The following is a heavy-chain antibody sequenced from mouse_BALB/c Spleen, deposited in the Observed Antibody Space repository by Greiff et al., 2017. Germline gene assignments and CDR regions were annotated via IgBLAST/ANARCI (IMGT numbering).Heavy chain of an antibody. CDR3: ARGYDYDDADVYYYAMDY. D-gene: IGHD2-4*01. V-gene: IGHV5-6-5*01. Sequence: EVQVVESGGGLVKPGGSLKLSCAASGFTFSSYAMSWVRQTPEKRLEWVASISSGGSTYYPDSVKGRFTISRDNARNILYLQMSSLRSEDTAMYYCARGYDYDDADVYYYAMDYWGQGTSVTVSS. J-gene: IGHJ4*01. CDR1: GFTFSSYA. CDR2: ISSGGST.